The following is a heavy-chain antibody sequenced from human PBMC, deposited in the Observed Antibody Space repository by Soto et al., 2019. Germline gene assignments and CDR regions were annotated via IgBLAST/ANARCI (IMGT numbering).Heavy chain of an antibody. Sequence: GASVTVSCEASGEPFVYHQLYCLRRAHGQGLEWMGRINPKSDDTNYAQKFQGRVTMTRDTSIDTAYLELTGLTSDDTATYYCARKHSLDYIRWGLDPWGQGTLVTVPQ. CDR1: GEPFVYHQ. V-gene: IGHV1-2*02. CDR3: ARKHSLDYIRWGLDP. D-gene: IGHD4-4*01. CDR2: INPKSDDT. J-gene: IGHJ5*02.